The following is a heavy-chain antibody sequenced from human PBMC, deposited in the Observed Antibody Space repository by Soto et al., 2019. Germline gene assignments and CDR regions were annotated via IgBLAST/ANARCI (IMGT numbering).Heavy chain of an antibody. D-gene: IGHD1-26*01. Sequence: AGGSLRLSCAASGFIFSGYWMHWVRQAPGKGLVWVSRISSDGITTSYADSVKGRFTISRDNSRNSLYLQMNSLRAEDTALYYCVIMALGKFDCWGQGTLVTLSS. CDR3: VIMALGKFDC. CDR1: GFIFSGYW. CDR2: ISSDGITT. V-gene: IGHV3-74*01. J-gene: IGHJ4*02.